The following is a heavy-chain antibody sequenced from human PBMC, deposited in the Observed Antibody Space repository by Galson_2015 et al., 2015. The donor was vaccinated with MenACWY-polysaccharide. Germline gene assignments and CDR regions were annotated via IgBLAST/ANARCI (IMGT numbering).Heavy chain of an antibody. V-gene: IGHV6-1*01. CDR3: TRSIHISGWGGDFES. CDR2: TYYRSRWYN. CDR1: GDSVSSNSAA. J-gene: IGHJ4*02. D-gene: IGHD6-19*01. Sequence: CAISGDSVSSNSAAWNCIRQSPSRGLEWLGRTYYRSRWYNDYATSVKSRISIKADTPKNQFSLQLNSVTPEDTALYYCTRSIHISGWGGDFESWGQGTPVTVSS.